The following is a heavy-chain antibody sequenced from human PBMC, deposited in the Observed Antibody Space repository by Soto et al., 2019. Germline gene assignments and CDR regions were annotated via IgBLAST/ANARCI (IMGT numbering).Heavy chain of an antibody. CDR2: IYHSGST. D-gene: IGHD3-9*01. CDR1: GGSISSSNW. CDR3: ARVWYYDILTGYYSVPYYFDY. V-gene: IGHV4-4*02. J-gene: IGHJ4*02. Sequence: SETLSLTCAVSGGSISSSNWWSWVRQPPGTGLEWIGEIYHSGSTNYNPSLKSRVTISVDKSKNQFSLKLSSVTAADTAVYYCARVWYYDILTGYYSVPYYFDYWGQGTLVTVSS.